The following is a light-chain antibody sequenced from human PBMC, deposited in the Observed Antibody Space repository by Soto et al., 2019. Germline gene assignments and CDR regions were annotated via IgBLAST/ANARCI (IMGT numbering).Light chain of an antibody. CDR1: SSNIGGNT. V-gene: IGLV1-44*01. CDR2: NNN. Sequence: QSVLTQPPSASGTPGQRVIFSFSGSSSNIGGNTVNWYQQLPGTAPKLLIYNNNQRPSGVPDRFSGSKSGTSASLAISGLQSEYEADYYCATWDDSRNKVFRTGTNVTV. J-gene: IGLJ1*01. CDR3: ATWDDSRNKV.